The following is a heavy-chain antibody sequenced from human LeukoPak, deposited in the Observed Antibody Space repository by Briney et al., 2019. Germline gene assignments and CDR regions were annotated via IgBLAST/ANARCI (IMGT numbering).Heavy chain of an antibody. D-gene: IGHD2-2*01. CDR1: GLTFSIYA. J-gene: IGHJ1*01. V-gene: IGHV3-23*01. Sequence: GGSLRLSCAASGLTFSIYAMSWVRQAPGEGLEWVSAISGSGSSTYYADSVKGRFTISRDNSKSTLYLQMNSLRASDTAVYYCAQGAIVPDTRVRYFQYWGQGTLVTVSS. CDR3: AQGAIVPDTRVRYFQY. CDR2: ISGSGSST.